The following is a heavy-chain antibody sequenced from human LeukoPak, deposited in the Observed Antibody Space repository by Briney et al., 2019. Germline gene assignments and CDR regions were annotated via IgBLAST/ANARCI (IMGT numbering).Heavy chain of an antibody. CDR3: APGADSCDY. V-gene: IGHV3-74*01. Sequence: GGSLRLSCAASGFTFSSYWMHWVRHAPGKGLVWVSRINSDGSSTSYADSVKGRFTISRDNSKNTLYLQMNSLRAEDTAVYYCAPGADSCDYWGQGTLVTVSS. CDR2: INSDGSST. CDR1: GFTFSSYW. J-gene: IGHJ4*02. D-gene: IGHD2-21*01.